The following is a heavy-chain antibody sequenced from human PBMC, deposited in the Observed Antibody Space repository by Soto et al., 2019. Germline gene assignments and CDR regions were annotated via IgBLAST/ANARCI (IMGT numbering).Heavy chain of an antibody. V-gene: IGHV4-34*01. J-gene: IGHJ4*02. CDR2: INHSGST. Sequence: QVQLQQWGAGLLKPSETLSITCAVYGGSFSGYYWSWIRQPPGKGLEWIGEINHSGSTNYNPSLKSRVTISVDTSKNQFSLKLSSVTAADTAVYYCARVLRGQDDYRGQGTLVTVSS. D-gene: IGHD3-10*01. CDR1: GGSFSGYY. CDR3: ARVLRGQDDY.